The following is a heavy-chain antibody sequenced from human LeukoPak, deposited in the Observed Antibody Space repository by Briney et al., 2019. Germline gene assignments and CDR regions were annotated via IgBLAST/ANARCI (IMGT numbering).Heavy chain of an antibody. Sequence: GRSLRLSCAASGFTFSDYGMHWVRQAPGKGLEWVAFISYDGSNKYYADSVKGRFTLSRDNSKNTLYLQMNSLRAEDTAVYYCAKDSSACPDYWGQGTLVTVSS. CDR2: ISYDGSNK. CDR3: AKDSSACPDY. J-gene: IGHJ4*02. D-gene: IGHD6-19*01. CDR1: GFTFSDYG. V-gene: IGHV3-30*18.